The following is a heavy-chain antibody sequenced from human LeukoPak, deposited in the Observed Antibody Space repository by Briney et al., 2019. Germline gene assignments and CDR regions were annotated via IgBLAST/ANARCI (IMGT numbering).Heavy chain of an antibody. Sequence: LGTLSLSCAVYVGSFCGYYWGWGCQPPGKGVEWIGEINHIGSTNYHPSLKSQVTISVDTSKNQFSLKLSSVTAADTAVYYCARLPYDILTGYYQYYFDYWGQGNLVTVSP. J-gene: IGHJ4*02. CDR1: VGSFCGYY. CDR3: ARLPYDILTGYYQYYFDY. V-gene: IGHV4-34*01. CDR2: INHIGST. D-gene: IGHD3-9*01.